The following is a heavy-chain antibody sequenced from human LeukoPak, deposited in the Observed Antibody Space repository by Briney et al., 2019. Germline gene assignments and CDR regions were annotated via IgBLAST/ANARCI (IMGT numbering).Heavy chain of an antibody. J-gene: IGHJ4*02. D-gene: IGHD6-19*01. CDR1: GGSISSSSYY. Sequence: PSETLSLTCTVSGGSISSSSYYWGSIRQPPGKGLEWIGSIYYSGSTYYNPSLKIRVTISVDTSKNQFSLKLSSVTASDTAVYYCARGLYFDYWGQGTLVTVSS. CDR3: ARGLYFDY. V-gene: IGHV4-39*01. CDR2: IYYSGST.